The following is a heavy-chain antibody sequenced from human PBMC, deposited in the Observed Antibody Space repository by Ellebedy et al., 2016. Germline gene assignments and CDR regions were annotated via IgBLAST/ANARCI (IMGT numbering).Heavy chain of an antibody. D-gene: IGHD3-22*01. CDR1: GFTVSSND. CDR2: ILDDGNDK. J-gene: IGHJ6*02. Sequence: GGSLRLXCAASGFTVSSNDMNWVRQAPGKGLEWVAAILDDGNDKNYRDSVKGRFTISRDNSKNRVYLQMNSLRVEDTAVYYCARVRSSGFYSNYDLDVWGQGTTVTVFS. CDR3: ARVRSSGFYSNYDLDV. V-gene: IGHV3-30*03.